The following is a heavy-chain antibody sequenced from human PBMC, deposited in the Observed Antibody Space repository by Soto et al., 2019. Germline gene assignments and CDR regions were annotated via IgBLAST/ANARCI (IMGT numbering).Heavy chain of an antibody. J-gene: IGHJ5*02. CDR1: GGTFSSYA. Sequence: QVQLVQSGAEVKKPGSSVKVSCKASGGTFSSYAISWVRQAPGQGLEWMGGIIPIFGTANYAQKFQGRVTITADESTSTAYMELSSLRSEDTAAYYCASRCSSTSCYSYNWFDPWGQGTLVTVSS. D-gene: IGHD2-2*01. CDR2: IIPIFGTA. V-gene: IGHV1-69*01. CDR3: ASRCSSTSCYSYNWFDP.